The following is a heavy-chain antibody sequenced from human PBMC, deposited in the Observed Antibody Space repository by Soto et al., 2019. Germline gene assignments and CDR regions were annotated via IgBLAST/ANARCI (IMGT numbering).Heavy chain of an antibody. J-gene: IGHJ5*02. Sequence: PGGSLRLSCAASGFTFSDYYMSWIRQAPGKGLEWVSYISSSGSTIYYADSVKGRFTISRDNAKNSLYLQMNSLRAEDTAVYYAARGQLRPRKSWFDPWGQGTLVTVSS. V-gene: IGHV3-11*01. CDR2: ISSSGSTI. CDR1: GFTFSDYY. D-gene: IGHD1-7*01. CDR3: ARGQLRPRKSWFDP.